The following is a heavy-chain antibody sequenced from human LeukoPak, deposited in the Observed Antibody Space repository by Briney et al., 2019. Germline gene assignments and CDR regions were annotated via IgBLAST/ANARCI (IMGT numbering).Heavy chain of an antibody. V-gene: IGHV4-59*01. CDR3: ARYGMTSATAWGFDY. Sequence: SETLSLTCTVSGGSISSYYWSWIRQPPGKGLEWIGYIHYSGPTNYNPSLESRVTISVDTSKKQFSLKLSSVTAADTAVYYCARYGMTSATAWGFDYWGQGTLVTVSS. J-gene: IGHJ4*02. CDR2: IHYSGPT. D-gene: IGHD4-17*01. CDR1: GGSISSYY.